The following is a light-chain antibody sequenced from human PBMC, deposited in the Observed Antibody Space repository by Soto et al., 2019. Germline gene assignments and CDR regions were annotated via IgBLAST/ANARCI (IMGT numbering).Light chain of an antibody. CDR1: SSDVGAYDF. CDR3: SSYTSSSTQV. J-gene: IGLJ1*01. CDR2: EVS. Sequence: QSVLTQPASVSGSPGQSITISCTGTSSDVGAYDFVSWYQQHPDKAPKLMIYEVSTRPSGVSNRFSGSKSVNTATLTISGLQAEDEADYYCSSYTSSSTQVFGTGTKLTVL. V-gene: IGLV2-14*03.